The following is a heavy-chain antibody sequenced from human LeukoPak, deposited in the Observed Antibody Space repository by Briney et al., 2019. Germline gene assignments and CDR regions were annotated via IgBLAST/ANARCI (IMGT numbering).Heavy chain of an antibody. D-gene: IGHD4-17*01. J-gene: IGHJ4*02. Sequence: GGSLRLSCAASGFTFSSYGMHWVRQAPGKGLEWVAVISYDGSNKYYADSVKGRFTISRDNSKNTLYLQMNSLRAEDTAVYYCAGITVTTYWGQGTLVTVSS. CDR1: GFTFSSYG. V-gene: IGHV3-30*03. CDR2: ISYDGSNK. CDR3: AGITVTTY.